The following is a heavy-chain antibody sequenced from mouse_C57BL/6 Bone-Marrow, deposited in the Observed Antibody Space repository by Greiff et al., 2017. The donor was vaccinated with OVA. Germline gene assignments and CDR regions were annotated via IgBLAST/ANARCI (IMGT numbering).Heavy chain of an antibody. CDR1: GYAFTNYL. CDR2: INPGSGGT. V-gene: IGHV1-54*01. J-gene: IGHJ3*01. CDR3: ARGGAY. Sequence: VQLQESGAELVRPGTSVTVSCKASGYAFTNYLIEWVQQRPGQGLEWIGVINPGSGGTNYNEKFKGKATLTADKSSSTAYMQLSSLTSEDSAVYFCARGGAYWGQGTLVTVSA.